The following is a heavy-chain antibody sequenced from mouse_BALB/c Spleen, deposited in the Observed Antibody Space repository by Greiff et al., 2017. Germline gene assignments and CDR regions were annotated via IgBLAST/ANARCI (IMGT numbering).Heavy chain of an antibody. CDR3: ARGYYGNLAWFAY. D-gene: IGHD2-1*01. J-gene: IGHJ3*01. V-gene: IGHV1S56*01. CDR2: IYPGDGST. Sequence: VQLQQSGPELVKPGASVKMSCKASGYTFTSYYIHWVKQRPGQGLEWIGWIYPGDGSTKYNEKFKGKTTLTADKSSSTAYMLLSSLTSEDSAIYFCARGYYGNLAWFAYWGQGTLVTVSA. CDR1: GYTFTSYY.